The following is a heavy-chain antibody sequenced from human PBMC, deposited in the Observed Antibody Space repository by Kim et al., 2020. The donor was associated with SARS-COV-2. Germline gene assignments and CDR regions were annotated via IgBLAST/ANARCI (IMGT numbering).Heavy chain of an antibody. Sequence: SETLSLTCTVSGGSISSGSYYWSWIRQPAGKGLEWIGRIYTSGSTNYNPSLKSRVTISVDTSKNQFSLKLSSVTAADTAVYYCARDDSYYYDSSGYYLDYWGQGTLVTVSS. CDR3: ARDDSYYYDSSGYYLDY. CDR1: GGSISSGSYY. CDR2: IYTSGST. J-gene: IGHJ4*02. D-gene: IGHD3-22*01. V-gene: IGHV4-61*02.